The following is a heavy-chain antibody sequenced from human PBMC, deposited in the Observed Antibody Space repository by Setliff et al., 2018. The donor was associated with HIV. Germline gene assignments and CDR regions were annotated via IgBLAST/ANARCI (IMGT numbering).Heavy chain of an antibody. V-gene: IGHV3-49*03. CDR2: IRSKAYGGTT. D-gene: IGHD4-17*01. J-gene: IGHJ4*02. CDR1: GFMFGDYT. CDR3: TRAPSLRYYFDQ. Sequence: GESLKISCSASGFMFGDYTTSWLRQAPGKGLEWVGFIRSKAYGGTTEYAASVKGRFTISRDDSKSIAYLQMNSLKTEDTAVYYCTRAPSLRYYFDQWGQGTLVTVSS.